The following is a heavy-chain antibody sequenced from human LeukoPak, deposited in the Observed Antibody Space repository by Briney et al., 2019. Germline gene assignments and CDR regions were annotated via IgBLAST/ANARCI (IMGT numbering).Heavy chain of an antibody. CDR2: INWNGGST. CDR3: ARRPAITIFGVFKYYFDY. Sequence: GGSLRLSCAASGFTFDDYGMSWVRQAPGKGLEWVSGINWNGGSTGYADSVKGRFTISRDNAKNSLYPQMNSLRGEDTALYYCARRPAITIFGVFKYYFDYWGQGTLVTVSS. V-gene: IGHV3-20*04. CDR1: GFTFDDYG. D-gene: IGHD3-3*01. J-gene: IGHJ4*02.